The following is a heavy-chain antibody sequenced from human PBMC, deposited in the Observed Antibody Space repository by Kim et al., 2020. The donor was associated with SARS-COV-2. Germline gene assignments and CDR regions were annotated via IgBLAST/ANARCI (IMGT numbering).Heavy chain of an antibody. CDR1: GFTFSSYA. Sequence: GGSLRLSCAASGFTFSSYAMSWVRQAPGKGLEWVSAITGSGGTTYYADSVKGRFTISRDNSKNTLYLQMNSLRAEDTAVYYCAKDLFWSGYIDHWGQGTLVTVSS. CDR3: AKDLFWSGYIDH. J-gene: IGHJ4*02. D-gene: IGHD3-3*01. CDR2: ITGSGGTT. V-gene: IGHV3-23*01.